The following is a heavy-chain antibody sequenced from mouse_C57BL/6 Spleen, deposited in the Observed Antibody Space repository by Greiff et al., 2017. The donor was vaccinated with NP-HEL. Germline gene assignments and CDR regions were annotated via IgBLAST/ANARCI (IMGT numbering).Heavy chain of an antibody. V-gene: IGHV1-55*01. D-gene: IGHD3-2*02. J-gene: IGHJ2*01. CDR3: AGEGQRRLPFYYFDY. CDR1: GYTFTSYW. Sequence: VQLQQPGAELVKPGASVKMSCKASGYTFTSYWITWVKQRPGQGLEWIGDIYPGSGSTNYNEKFKSKATLTVDTSSSTAYMQLSSLTSEDSAVYYGAGEGQRRLPFYYFDYWGQGTTLTVSA. CDR2: IYPGSGST.